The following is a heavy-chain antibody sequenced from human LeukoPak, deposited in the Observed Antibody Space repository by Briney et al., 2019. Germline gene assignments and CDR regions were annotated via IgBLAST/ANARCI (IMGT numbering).Heavy chain of an antibody. D-gene: IGHD1-26*01. J-gene: IGHJ3*02. Sequence: ASMKVSCKASGYTFTNNFMHWVRQAPGQGPEWMGIINPSGDNTWYAQKFQGRVTMTEDTSTDTAYMELSSLRSEDTAVYYCATVMQWELPVLNEYAFDIWGQGTMVTVSS. CDR1: GYTFTNNF. V-gene: IGHV1-46*01. CDR3: ATVMQWELPVLNEYAFDI. CDR2: INPSGDNT.